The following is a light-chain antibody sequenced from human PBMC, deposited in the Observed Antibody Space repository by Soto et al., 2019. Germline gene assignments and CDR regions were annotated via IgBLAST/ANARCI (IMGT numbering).Light chain of an antibody. CDR1: RSVSSRY. CDR3: HQYGYSPNT. CDR2: AAS. Sequence: EIVLTQSPGTLSLSPGERATLSCRASRSVSSRYLAWYQQKPGQAPRLLIYAASSRATGIPDRFSGSGSGTDFTLTISRLEPEDFAVYHCHQYGYSPNTFGQGTKLEIK. J-gene: IGKJ2*01. V-gene: IGKV3-20*01.